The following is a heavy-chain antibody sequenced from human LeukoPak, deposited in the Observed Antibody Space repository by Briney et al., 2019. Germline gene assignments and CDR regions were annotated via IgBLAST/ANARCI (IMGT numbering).Heavy chain of an antibody. D-gene: IGHD3-10*01. CDR1: GFTVSSNY. CDR3: AIWTLWFGELLSYMDV. CDR2: IYSGGST. Sequence: GGSLRLSCAASGFTVSSNYMSWVRQAPGKGVEWVSVIYSGGSTYYADSVKGRFTISRDNSKNTLYLQMNSLRAEDTAVYYCAIWTLWFGELLSYMDVWGKGTTVTISS. J-gene: IGHJ6*03. V-gene: IGHV3-66*01.